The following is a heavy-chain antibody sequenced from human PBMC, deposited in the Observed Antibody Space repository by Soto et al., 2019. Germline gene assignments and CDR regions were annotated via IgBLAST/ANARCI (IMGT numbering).Heavy chain of an antibody. J-gene: IGHJ6*03. CDR1: GFTFSSYG. V-gene: IGHV3-33*01. CDR2: IWYDGSNK. Sequence: GGSLRLSCAASGFTFSSYGMHWVRQAPGKGLEWVAVIWYDGSNKYYADSVKGRFTISRDNSKNTLYLQMNSLRAEDTAVYYGARVEVYYYYYMDVGGKGTTVTVSS. CDR3: ARVEVYYYYYMDV.